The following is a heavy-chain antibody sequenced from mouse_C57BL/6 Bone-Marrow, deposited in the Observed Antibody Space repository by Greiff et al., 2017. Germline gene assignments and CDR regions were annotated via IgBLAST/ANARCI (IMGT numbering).Heavy chain of an antibody. CDR2: IRRKSSNYAT. CDR1: GFTFNTYA. CDR3: VRSLAWFAY. J-gene: IGHJ3*01. Sequence: EVKLVESGGGLVQPKGSLKLSCAASGFTFNTYAMHWVRQAPGKGLEWVARIRRKSSNYATYYADSVKDRFTISRDNSQSMLYLHMNNLKPEDTAMYYCVRSLAWFAYWGQGTLVTVSA. D-gene: IGHD1-2*01. V-gene: IGHV10-3*01.